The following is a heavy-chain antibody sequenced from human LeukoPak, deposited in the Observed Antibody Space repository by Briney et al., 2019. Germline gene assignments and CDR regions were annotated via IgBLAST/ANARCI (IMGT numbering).Heavy chain of an antibody. CDR2: IKQDGSEK. D-gene: IGHD2-2*01. V-gene: IGHV3-7*01. CDR3: ARGLDCRSTSCYLDN. Sequence: GGSLRLSCAASGFTFTKYWMTWVRQAPGKGLEWVANIKQDGSEKFYVDSVKGRFIISRDNAKNSLDLQINSLGAEDTAVYYCARGLDCRSTSCYLDNWGQGTLVTVSS. J-gene: IGHJ4*02. CDR1: GFTFTKYW.